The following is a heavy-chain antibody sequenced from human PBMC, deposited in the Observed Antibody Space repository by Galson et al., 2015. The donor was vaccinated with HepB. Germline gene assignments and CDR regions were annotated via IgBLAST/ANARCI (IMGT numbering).Heavy chain of an antibody. CDR2: IDPSDSYT. D-gene: IGHD3-22*01. V-gene: IGHV5-10-1*01. Sequence: QSGAEVTKPGESLRISCKASGYSFTSYWITWVRQMPGKGLEWMGRIDPSDSYTNYSPSFQGHVTISADKSISTAYLQWSSLKASDTAMYYCARAYYYDSSGYSAFDYWGQGTLVTVSS. CDR1: GYSFTSYW. J-gene: IGHJ4*02. CDR3: ARAYYYDSSGYSAFDY.